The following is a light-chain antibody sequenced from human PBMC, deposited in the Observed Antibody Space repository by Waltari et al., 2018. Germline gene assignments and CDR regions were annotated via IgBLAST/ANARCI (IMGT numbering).Light chain of an antibody. CDR3: QSYDSSLSGVV. J-gene: IGLJ3*02. Sequence: QSVLTQPPSVSGAPGQRVTISCTGSSSNTGAGYDVHRYQHLPGTAPKLHIYANSKRPSGVPDRFSGSKSGTSASLAITGLQAEDEADYYCQSYDSSLSGVVFGGGTKLTVL. CDR1: SSNTGAGYD. V-gene: IGLV1-40*01. CDR2: ANS.